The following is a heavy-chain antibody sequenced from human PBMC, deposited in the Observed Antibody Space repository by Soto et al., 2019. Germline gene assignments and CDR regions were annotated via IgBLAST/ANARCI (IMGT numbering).Heavy chain of an antibody. CDR2: VKSKNDGGTT. CDR3: TTDSHITPIIVRFDY. D-gene: IGHD3-10*01. CDR1: GFIFSNAW. V-gene: IGHV3-15*07. J-gene: IGHJ4*01. Sequence: PGGSLRLSCAASGFIFSNAWINWVRQAPGKGLEWVGRVKSKNDGGTTDFAALVKGRFAISRDDSKNMVYLEMNNLQTEDTAMYYCTTDSHITPIIVRFDYWGHGTLVTVSS.